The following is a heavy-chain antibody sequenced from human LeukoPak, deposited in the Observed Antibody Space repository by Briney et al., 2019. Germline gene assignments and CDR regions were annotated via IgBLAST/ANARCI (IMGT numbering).Heavy chain of an antibody. V-gene: IGHV3-48*03. Sequence: GGSLRLSCVASGFTFSSDTLNWVRQAPGKGLEWVSYISSSGSTIYYADSVKGRFTISRDNAKNSLYLQMNSLRAEDTAVYYCAELGITMIGGVWGKGTTVTISS. D-gene: IGHD3-10*02. J-gene: IGHJ6*04. CDR2: ISSSGSTI. CDR3: AELGITMIGGV. CDR1: GFTFSSDT.